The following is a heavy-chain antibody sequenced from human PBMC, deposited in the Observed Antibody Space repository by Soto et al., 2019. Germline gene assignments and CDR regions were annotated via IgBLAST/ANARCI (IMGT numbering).Heavy chain of an antibody. V-gene: IGHV1-8*01. D-gene: IGHD6-13*01. Sequence: QVQLVQSGAEVKKPGASVKVSCKASGYIFASSEINWVRQAPGQGLECMGWMNANSGNTGYAQKFQGRVTMTTTTSISTAYMELSSLRPEDTAVYYCARGPGAAAGTKPFDFWGQGTLVTVSS. J-gene: IGHJ4*02. CDR3: ARGPGAAAGTKPFDF. CDR2: MNANSGNT. CDR1: GYIFASSE.